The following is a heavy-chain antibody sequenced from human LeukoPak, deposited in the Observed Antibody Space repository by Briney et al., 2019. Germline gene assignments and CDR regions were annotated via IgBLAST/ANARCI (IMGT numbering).Heavy chain of an antibody. CDR3: ARSQSAVDWYFDL. V-gene: IGHV1-69*05. CDR2: IIPVFWTT. CDR1: GGTFSNFA. Sequence: SVKVSCKASGGTFSNFAITWVRQAPGQGLEWMGGIIPVFWTTKYAQKFQGRVTITTDESTGTAYMELSSLRSEDTAVYYCARSQSAVDWYFDLWGRGTLVTVSS. J-gene: IGHJ2*01.